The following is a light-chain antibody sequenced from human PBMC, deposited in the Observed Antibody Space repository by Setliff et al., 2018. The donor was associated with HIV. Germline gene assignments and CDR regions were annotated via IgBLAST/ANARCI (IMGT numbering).Light chain of an antibody. V-gene: IGLV2-14*01. J-gene: IGLJ1*01. Sequence: QSVLTQPASVSGSPGQSLTISCTGKRSDVGAYDYVSWYQQHPGKVPKLIVYEVRNRPSGISNRFSGSKSGNTASLTISGLQAEDEADYYCSSYGNSPYVFGTGTKVTVL. CDR2: EVR. CDR3: SSYGNSPYV. CDR1: RSDVGAYDY.